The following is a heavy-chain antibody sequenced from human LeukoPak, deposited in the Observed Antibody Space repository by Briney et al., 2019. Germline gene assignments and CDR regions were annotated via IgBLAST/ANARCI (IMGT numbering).Heavy chain of an antibody. CDR2: IYYSGST. D-gene: IGHD3-10*01. J-gene: IGHJ4*02. Sequence: SETLSLTCAVSGGSISSNSYYWGWIRQPPGKGLEWIGSIYYSGSTYYNPSLKSRVTISVDTSKNQFSLKLSSVTAADTAVYYCARTRYYYNSRSYGAPYYFDYWGQGTLVSVSS. V-gene: IGHV4-39*01. CDR1: GGSISSNSYY. CDR3: ARTRYYYNSRSYGAPYYFDY.